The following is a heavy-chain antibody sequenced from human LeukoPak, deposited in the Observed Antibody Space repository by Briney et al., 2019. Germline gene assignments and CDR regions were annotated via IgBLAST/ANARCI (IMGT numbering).Heavy chain of an antibody. V-gene: IGHV1-18*01. CDR2: IRVYNGDT. D-gene: IGHD3-16*02. Sequence: ASVKVSCKASGYTFTNYGITWVRQAPGQGLEWMGWIRVYNGDTNYAQNLQGRVTMTTDTSTHTSYMDLRSLRSDDTAVYYCARVYLGYDYIRTSYPDYYFYAMDVWGQGTTVTVSS. J-gene: IGHJ6*02. CDR3: ARVYLGYDYIRTSYPDYYFYAMDV. CDR1: GYTFTNYG.